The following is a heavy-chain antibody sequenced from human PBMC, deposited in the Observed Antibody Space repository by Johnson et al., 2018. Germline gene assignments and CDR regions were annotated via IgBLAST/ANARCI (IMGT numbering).Heavy chain of an antibody. V-gene: IGHV3-30*18. CDR3: AKDPDDGMDV. CDR2: ISYDGSNK. CDR1: GFTFSSYG. Sequence: QVQLVQSGGGVVQPGRSLRLSCAASGFTFSSYGMHWVRQAPGKGLEWVAVISYDGSNKYYADSVKGRFTLSRDNSKNTLYLQMNSLRAEDTAVYYCAKDPDDGMDVWGQGTTVTVSS. J-gene: IGHJ6*02.